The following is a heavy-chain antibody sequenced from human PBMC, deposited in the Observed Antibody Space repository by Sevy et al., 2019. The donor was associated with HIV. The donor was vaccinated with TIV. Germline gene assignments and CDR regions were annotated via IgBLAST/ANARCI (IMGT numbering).Heavy chain of an antibody. J-gene: IGHJ6*03. CDR3: ARWGSSWFNYYYYYYMDV. CDR2: ISAYNGNT. D-gene: IGHD6-13*01. V-gene: IGHV1-18*04. CDR1: GYTFTSYG. Sequence: ASVKVSCKASGYTFTSYGISWVRQAPGQGLEWMGWISAYNGNTNYAQKLQGRVTMTTDTSTSTANMELRSLRSDDTAVYYCARWGSSWFNYYYYYYMDVWGKGTTVTVSS.